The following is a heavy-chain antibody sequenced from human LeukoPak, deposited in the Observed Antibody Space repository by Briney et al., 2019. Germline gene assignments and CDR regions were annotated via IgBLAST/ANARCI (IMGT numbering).Heavy chain of an antibody. CDR2: IRYDGSNK. J-gene: IGHJ3*02. D-gene: IGHD5-12*01. CDR3: AKRYTAYDYGAFDI. V-gene: IGHV3-30*02. Sequence: GGSLRLSCAASGFTFSSYGMHWVRQAPGKGLEWVAFIRYDGSNKYYADSVRGRFTISRDDSKNTLYLQMNSLRADDTAVYYCAKRYTAYDYGAFDIWGQGTMVTVSS. CDR1: GFTFSSYG.